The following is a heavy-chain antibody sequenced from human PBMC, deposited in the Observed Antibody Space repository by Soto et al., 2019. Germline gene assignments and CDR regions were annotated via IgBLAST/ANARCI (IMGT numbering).Heavy chain of an antibody. D-gene: IGHD3-10*01. J-gene: IGHJ5*01. CDR1: VFTFSTYT. CDR3: ARDILSGGAYPDS. Sequence: PGGSLRLSCAVSVFTFSTYTMNWVRQSPGKGLEWISSISSGSSYIYYAGSVKGRFTISRDNAKNSLFLQMNSLRADDTAVYYCARDILSGGAYPDSWGQGTKVTVSS. CDR2: ISSGSSYI. V-gene: IGHV3-21*01.